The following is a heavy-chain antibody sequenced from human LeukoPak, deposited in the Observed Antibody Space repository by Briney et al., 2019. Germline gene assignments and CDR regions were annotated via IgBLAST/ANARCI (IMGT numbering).Heavy chain of an antibody. V-gene: IGHV3-21*01. Sequence: GGSLRLSCAASGFTFSSYSMNWIRRAPGKGLEWVSSMSVGSGLIYYAESVKGRFTVSRDNAEKSLYLQMNSLRAEDTAVYYCAREFEGTASGAGYWGQGTLVTVSS. CDR1: GFTFSSYS. CDR3: AREFEGTASGAGY. D-gene: IGHD1-26*01. CDR2: MSVGSGLI. J-gene: IGHJ4*02.